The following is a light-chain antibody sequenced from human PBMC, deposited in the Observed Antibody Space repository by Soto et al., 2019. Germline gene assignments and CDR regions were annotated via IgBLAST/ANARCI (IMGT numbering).Light chain of an antibody. CDR3: QQYNNWPFT. Sequence: EIVMTRSPATLSVSPGERATLSCRASQSVSSNLAWYQQKPGQAPRLLIYGASTRATGIPARFSGSGSGTEFTLTISSLQTEEFAVYYCQQYNNWPFTFGPGTKVDIK. V-gene: IGKV3-15*01. CDR2: GAS. J-gene: IGKJ3*01. CDR1: QSVSSN.